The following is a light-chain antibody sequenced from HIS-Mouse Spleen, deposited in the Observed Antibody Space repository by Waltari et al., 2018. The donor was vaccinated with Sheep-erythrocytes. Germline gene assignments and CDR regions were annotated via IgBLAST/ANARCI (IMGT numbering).Light chain of an antibody. Sequence: IQLTQSPSSLPASVGDSVTITCRASQSISSYLNWYQQKPGKAPKLLIYASSSLQSGVPSRFSGSGSGTDFTLTISSLQPEDFATYYCQQSYSTPYTFGQGTKLEIK. CDR1: QSISSY. CDR3: QQSYSTPYT. V-gene: IGKV1-39*01. J-gene: IGKJ2*01. CDR2: ASS.